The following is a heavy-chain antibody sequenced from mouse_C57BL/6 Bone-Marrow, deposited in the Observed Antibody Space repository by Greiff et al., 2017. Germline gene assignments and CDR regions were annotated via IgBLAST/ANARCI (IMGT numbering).Heavy chain of an antibody. CDR2: INPNYGTT. CDR3: AGDYGTQAWFAY. Sequence: EVKLQESGPELVKPGASVKISCKASGYSFTDYNMNWVKQSNGKSLEWIGVINPNYGTTSYNQKFKGKATLTVDQSSSTAYMQLNSLTSEDSAVYCCAGDYGTQAWFAYWGQGTLVTVSA. D-gene: IGHD2-1*01. CDR1: GYSFTDYN. V-gene: IGHV1-39*01. J-gene: IGHJ3*01.